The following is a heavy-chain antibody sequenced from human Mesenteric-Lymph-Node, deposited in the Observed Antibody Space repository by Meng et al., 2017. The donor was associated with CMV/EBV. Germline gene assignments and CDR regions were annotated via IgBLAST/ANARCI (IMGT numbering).Heavy chain of an antibody. CDR1: GFTFSDYY. J-gene: IGHJ4*02. Sequence: GGSLRLSCAASGFTFSDYYMSWIRQAPGKGLEWVSYISSSGSTIYYADSVKGRFTISRDNAKNSLYLQMNSLRAEDTAVYYCAKGYCSSTSCPFGYWGQGTLVTVSS. CDR2: ISSSGSTI. CDR3: AKGYCSSTSCPFGY. D-gene: IGHD2-2*01. V-gene: IGHV3-11*01.